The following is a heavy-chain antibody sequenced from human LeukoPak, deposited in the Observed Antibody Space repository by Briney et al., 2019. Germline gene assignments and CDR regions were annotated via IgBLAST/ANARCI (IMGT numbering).Heavy chain of an antibody. V-gene: IGHV3-23*01. Sequence: GGSLRLSCAASGFTFNTYAMTWVRQAPGKGLEWVSTVSGNGRDTYYAGSMKGRFTISRDNPKNTLYLQMNGLRAEDTAVYYCAKDPGYAIYYFDYWGQGTLVTVSS. CDR3: AKDPGYAIYYFDY. D-gene: IGHD3-9*01. CDR2: VSGNGRDT. J-gene: IGHJ4*02. CDR1: GFTFNTYA.